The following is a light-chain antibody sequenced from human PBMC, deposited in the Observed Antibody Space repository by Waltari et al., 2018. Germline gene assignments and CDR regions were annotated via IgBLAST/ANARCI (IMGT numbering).Light chain of an antibody. J-gene: IGKJ1*01. Sequence: DIQMTQSPSTLSASVGDRVTITCRARQSISSWLAWYQQKPGKAPKLLIYKASSLESGVPSRFSGSGSGTEFTLTISSLQPDDFATYYCQQYKGLWTFGQGTKVEIK. CDR1: QSISSW. V-gene: IGKV1-5*03. CDR3: QQYKGLWT. CDR2: KAS.